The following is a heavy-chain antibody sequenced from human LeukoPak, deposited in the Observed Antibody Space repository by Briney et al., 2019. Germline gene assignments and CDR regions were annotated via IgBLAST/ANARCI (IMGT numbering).Heavy chain of an antibody. CDR2: ISYDGSNK. CDR3: ASMFPGLGIVSDKFDY. D-gene: IGHD5/OR15-5a*01. J-gene: IGHJ4*02. CDR1: GFTFSAYS. V-gene: IGHV3-30-3*01. Sequence: GGSLRLSCAVSGFTFSAYSMNWVRQAPGKGLEWVAVISYDGSNKYYADSVKGRFTISRDNSKNTLYLQMNSLRAEDTAVYYCASMFPGLGIVSDKFDYWGQGTLVTVSS.